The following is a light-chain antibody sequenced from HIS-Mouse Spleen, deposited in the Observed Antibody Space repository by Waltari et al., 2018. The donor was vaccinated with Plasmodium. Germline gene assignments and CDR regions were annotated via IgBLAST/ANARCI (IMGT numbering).Light chain of an antibody. J-gene: IGLJ2*01. CDR1: SSDVGGYNY. CDR3: SSYAGSNNLV. V-gene: IGLV2-8*01. Sequence: QSALTQPPSASGSPGQSVTISCTGTSSDVGGYNYVSWYQQHPGKAPKPMIYEVSKRPPGVPDRLSCSKSGNTASLTVSGLQAEDEADYYCSSYAGSNNLVFGGGTKLTVL. CDR2: EVS.